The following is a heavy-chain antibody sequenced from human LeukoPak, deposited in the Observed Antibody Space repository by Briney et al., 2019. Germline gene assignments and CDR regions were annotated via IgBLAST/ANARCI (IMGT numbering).Heavy chain of an antibody. D-gene: IGHD2-2*01. CDR2: ISGSGGST. CDR1: GFTFSSYG. CDR3: AKAPAAAPYNWFDP. V-gene: IGHV3-23*01. Sequence: PGGSLRLSCAASGFTFSSYGMSWVRQAPGKGLEWVSAISGSGGSTYYADSVKGRFTISRDNSKNTLYLQMNSLRAEDTAVYYCAKAPAAAPYNWFDPWGHGTLVTVSS. J-gene: IGHJ5*02.